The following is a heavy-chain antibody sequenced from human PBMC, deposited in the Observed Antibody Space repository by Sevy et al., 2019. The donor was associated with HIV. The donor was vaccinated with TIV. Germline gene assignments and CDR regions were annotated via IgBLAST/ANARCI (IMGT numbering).Heavy chain of an antibody. Sequence: ASVKVSCKASGYTFTSYGISWVRQAPGQGLEWMGWISAYNGNTNYAQKLQGRVTMTTDTSTSTAYMELRSLRSDDTAVYYCARDAYCSGGSCYPNYYYGMDVWGQGTTVTVSS. CDR3: ARDAYCSGGSCYPNYYYGMDV. J-gene: IGHJ6*02. CDR1: GYTFTSYG. D-gene: IGHD2-15*01. CDR2: ISAYNGNT. V-gene: IGHV1-18*01.